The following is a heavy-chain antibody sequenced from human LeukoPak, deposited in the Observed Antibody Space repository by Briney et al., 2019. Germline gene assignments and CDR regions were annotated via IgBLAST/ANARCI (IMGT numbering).Heavy chain of an antibody. D-gene: IGHD4-23*01. Sequence: GGSLRLSCAASGFTVSSNYMSWVRQAPGKGLEWVSVIYTGGGTYHADSVKGRFTISRDNSKNTLFLQMDSLRAEDTAVYYCARLYGGNSEGDYWGQGTLVTVSS. CDR2: IYTGGGT. V-gene: IGHV3-66*02. J-gene: IGHJ4*02. CDR3: ARLYGGNSEGDY. CDR1: GFTVSSNY.